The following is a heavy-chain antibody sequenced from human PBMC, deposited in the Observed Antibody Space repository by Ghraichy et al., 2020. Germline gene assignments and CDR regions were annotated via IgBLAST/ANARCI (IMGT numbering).Heavy chain of an antibody. J-gene: IGHJ6*03. Sequence: SQTLSLTCAVYGGSFSGYYWSWIRQPPGKGLEWIGEINHSGSTNYNPSLKSRVTISVDTSKNQFSLKLSSVTAADTAVYYCAGPRSSRNRSGYYTYYYYYYMDVWGKGTTVTVSS. CDR2: INHSGST. D-gene: IGHD3-3*01. V-gene: IGHV4-34*01. CDR1: GGSFSGYY. CDR3: AGPRSSRNRSGYYTYYYYYYMDV.